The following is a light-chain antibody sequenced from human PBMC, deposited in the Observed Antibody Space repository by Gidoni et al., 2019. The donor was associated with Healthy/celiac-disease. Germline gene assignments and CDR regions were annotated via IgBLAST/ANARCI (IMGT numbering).Light chain of an antibody. CDR3: MQALQTPRT. CDR1: QSLLHSNGYNY. J-gene: IGKJ1*01. CDR2: LGS. Sequence: DIVMTQPPLSLPVTPGEPASISCRSSQSLLHSNGYNYLDWYLQKPGQSPQLLIYLGSNRASGVPDRFSGSGSGTDFTLKISRVEAEDVGVYYCMQALQTPRTFGQGTKEEIK. V-gene: IGKV2-28*01.